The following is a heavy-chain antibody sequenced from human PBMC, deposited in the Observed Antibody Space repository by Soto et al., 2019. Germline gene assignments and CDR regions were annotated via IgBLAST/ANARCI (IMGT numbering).Heavy chain of an antibody. CDR1: GGSISSYY. Sequence: QVQLQESGPGLVKPSETLSLTCTVSGGSISSYYWSWIRQPPGKGLEWIGYLYYSGTTYYNPSFKSRVIMSVDTSRNQFFLNLTAVTAADTGVYYCARELLAPTRGWFDPWGQGTLVRVSS. J-gene: IGHJ5*02. V-gene: IGHV4-59*12. CDR2: LYYSGTT. D-gene: IGHD2-8*02. CDR3: ARELLAPTRGWFDP.